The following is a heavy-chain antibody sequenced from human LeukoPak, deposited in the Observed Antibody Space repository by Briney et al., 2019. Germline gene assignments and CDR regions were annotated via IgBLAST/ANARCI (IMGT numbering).Heavy chain of an antibody. Sequence: GGSLRLSCAASGFTFSDYYMSWIRQAPGKGLEWVSYISSSGSTIYYADSVKGRFTISRDNSKNTLYLQMNSLRAEDTAVYYCAREYCSSTSCYGPRPLDPWGQGTLVTVSS. CDR1: GFTFSDYY. V-gene: IGHV3-11*01. D-gene: IGHD2-2*01. CDR3: AREYCSSTSCYGPRPLDP. CDR2: ISSSGSTI. J-gene: IGHJ5*02.